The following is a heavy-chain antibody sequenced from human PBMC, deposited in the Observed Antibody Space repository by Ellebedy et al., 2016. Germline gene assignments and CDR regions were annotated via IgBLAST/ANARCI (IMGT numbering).Heavy chain of an antibody. CDR2: IYTSGSP. CDR1: GGSLSSGAYY. J-gene: IGHJ5*02. V-gene: IGHV4-4*07. CDR3: ARGLYFDSSGYHFWFDP. D-gene: IGHD3-22*01. Sequence: SETLSLXCTVSGGSLSSGAYYWTWIRQPAGKGLEWIGRIYTSGSPIYNPSLKSRVTMSVDTSKKEFFLKLNSVTTADTAVYFCARGLYFDSSGYHFWFDPWGQGALVTVSS.